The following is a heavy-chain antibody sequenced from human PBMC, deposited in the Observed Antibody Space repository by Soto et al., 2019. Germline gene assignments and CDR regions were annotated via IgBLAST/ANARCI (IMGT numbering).Heavy chain of an antibody. CDR1: GGSVSNFY. V-gene: IGHV4-4*07. Sequence: PSETLSLTCTVSGGSVSNFYWNWIRQPAGKGLEWIGRIYSSGSTNYNPSLRSRVTMSVDTSKNQFSLKLNSVTAADTAVYYCARSSHKESWFDPWGQGTLVTVSS. J-gene: IGHJ5*02. CDR3: ARSSHKESWFDP. D-gene: IGHD6-13*01. CDR2: IYSSGST.